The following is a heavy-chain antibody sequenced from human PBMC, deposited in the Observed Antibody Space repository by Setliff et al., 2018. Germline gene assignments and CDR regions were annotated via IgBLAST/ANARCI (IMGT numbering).Heavy chain of an antibody. J-gene: IGHJ3*02. V-gene: IGHV1-24*01. CDR1: GYTLTELS. CDR3: ATGRLLWFGELIKDAFDI. CDR2: FDPEDGET. D-gene: IGHD3-10*01. Sequence: ASVKVSCKVSGYTLTELSMHWVRQAPGKGLEWMGGFDPEDGETIYAQKFQGRVTMTEDTSTDTAYMELSSLRSEDTAVYYCATGRLLWFGELIKDAFDIWGQGTMVPVSS.